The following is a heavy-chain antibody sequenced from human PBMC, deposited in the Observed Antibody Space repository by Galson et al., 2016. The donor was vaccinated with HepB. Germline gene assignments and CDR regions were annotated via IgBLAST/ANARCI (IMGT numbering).Heavy chain of an antibody. J-gene: IGHJ6*02. CDR1: GDSVSRENTA. Sequence: CAISGDSVSRENTAWNWIRQSPSIGLEWLGRAFYRSTWTIDYAVSVKSRITIYPDTSNNQFPLQVNSVTPEDTAVYFCTRSSHSGPPQYLYYCMDVWGQGTTVTVSS. V-gene: IGHV6-1*01. CDR2: AFYRSTWTI. CDR3: TRSSHSGPPQYLYYCMDV. D-gene: IGHD2-2*01.